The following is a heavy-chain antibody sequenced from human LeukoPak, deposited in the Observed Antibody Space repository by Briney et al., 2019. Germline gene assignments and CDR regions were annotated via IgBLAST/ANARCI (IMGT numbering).Heavy chain of an antibody. D-gene: IGHD2-2*02. CDR1: GFTFSTYG. V-gene: IGHV3-30-3*01. Sequence: GGSLRLSCAASGFTFSTYGMHWVRQAPGKGLEWVAVISYDGSNEYYADSVKGRFTISRDNSKSTLYLLMNSLRTEDTAVYYCARGYCSSTSCYTLDYWGQGTLVTVSS. CDR2: ISYDGSNE. J-gene: IGHJ4*02. CDR3: ARGYCSSTSCYTLDY.